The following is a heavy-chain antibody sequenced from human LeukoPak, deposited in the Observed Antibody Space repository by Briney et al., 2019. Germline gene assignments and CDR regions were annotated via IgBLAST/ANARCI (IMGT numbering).Heavy chain of an antibody. CDR2: INAGNGNT. Sequence: GASVKVSCKASGYTFTSYAMHWVRQASGQRLEWMGWINAGNGNTKYSQKFQGRVTITRDTSASTAYMELSSLRSEDTAVYYCARESQFYYYYYGMDVWGKGTTVTVPS. CDR1: GYTFTSYA. D-gene: IGHD5-24*01. J-gene: IGHJ6*04. CDR3: ARESQFYYYYYGMDV. V-gene: IGHV1-3*01.